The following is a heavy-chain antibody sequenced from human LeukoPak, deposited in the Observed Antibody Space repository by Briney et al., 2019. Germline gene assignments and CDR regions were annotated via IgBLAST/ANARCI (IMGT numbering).Heavy chain of an antibody. Sequence: ASVKVSCKASGGTFSSYAISWVRQAPGQGLEWMGRIIPIFGTANYAQKFQGRVTITTDESTSTAYTELSSLRSEDTAVYYCARDRLDYDSSPVGYWGQGTLVTVSS. D-gene: IGHD3-22*01. V-gene: IGHV1-69*05. CDR2: IIPIFGTA. J-gene: IGHJ4*02. CDR1: GGTFSSYA. CDR3: ARDRLDYDSSPVGY.